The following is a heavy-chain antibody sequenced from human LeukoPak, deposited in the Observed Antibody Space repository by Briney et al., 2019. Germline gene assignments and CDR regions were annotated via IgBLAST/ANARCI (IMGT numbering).Heavy chain of an antibody. V-gene: IGHV4-34*01. J-gene: IGHJ4*02. CDR2: INHSGST. CDR3: ARRYYYDILTGFNY. Sequence: TSETLSLTCTVSGGSISSYYWSWIRQPPGKGLEWIGEINHSGSTNYNPSLKSRVTISVDTSKNQFSLKLSSVTAADTAVYYCARRYYYDILTGFNYWGQGTLVTVSS. D-gene: IGHD3-9*01. CDR1: GGSISSYY.